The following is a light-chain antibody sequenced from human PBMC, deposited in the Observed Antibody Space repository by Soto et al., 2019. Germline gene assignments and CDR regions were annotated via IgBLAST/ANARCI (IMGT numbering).Light chain of an antibody. J-gene: IGLJ1*01. Sequence: QSALTQPPSASGSPGQSVTISCTGTKNDIGVYDFVSWYQHHPGKAPRLIIYEVVQRPSGVPDRFSGSKSGNTASLTVSGLQAVXXADYFCKSYAGSNTYVFGSGTKLTVL. CDR1: KNDIGVYDF. V-gene: IGLV2-8*01. CDR2: EVV. CDR3: KSYAGSNTYV.